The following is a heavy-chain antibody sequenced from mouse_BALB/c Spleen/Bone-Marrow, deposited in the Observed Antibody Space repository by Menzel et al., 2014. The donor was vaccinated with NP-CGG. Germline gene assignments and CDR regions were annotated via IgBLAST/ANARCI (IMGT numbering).Heavy chain of an antibody. CDR3: TRSGRGFAY. V-gene: IGHV1S81*02. J-gene: IGHJ3*01. Sequence: QVQLQQSGAELVKPGASVKLSCKASGYTFTSYFLYWVKQRPGQGLEWIGEINPSSGGTNFNEKFKSKATLTIDKSSSTVYMQLSSLTSEDSAVYYCTRSGRGFAYWGQGTLVTVSA. CDR2: INPSSGGT. CDR1: GYTFTSYF.